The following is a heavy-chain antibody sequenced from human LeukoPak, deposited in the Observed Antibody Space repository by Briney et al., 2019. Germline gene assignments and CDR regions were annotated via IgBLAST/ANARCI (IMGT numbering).Heavy chain of an antibody. CDR1: GGSLSSYY. Sequence: SETLSLTCTVSGGSLSSYYWSWIRQPPGKGLEWIGYIYYSGSTNYNPSLKSRVTISVDTSKNQFSLKLSSVTAADTAVYYCARHLVAMVRGVIITFFDYWGQGTLVTVSS. CDR3: ARHLVAMVRGVIITFFDY. CDR2: IYYSGST. J-gene: IGHJ4*02. V-gene: IGHV4-59*08. D-gene: IGHD3-10*01.